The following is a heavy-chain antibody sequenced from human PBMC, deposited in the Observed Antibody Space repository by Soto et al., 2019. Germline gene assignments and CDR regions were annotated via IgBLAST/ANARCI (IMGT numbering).Heavy chain of an antibody. CDR2: ISGSGGTT. D-gene: IGHD6-19*01. Sequence: GGSLRLSCAASRFTFSCYAMSWVRQAPGKGLEWVSAISGSGGTTYYADSVKGRFTFSRDNSKNTLYLQMNSLRAEDTAVYYCAKTANGWFSAFDIWGQGTMVTVSS. CDR3: AKTANGWFSAFDI. CDR1: RFTFSCYA. J-gene: IGHJ3*02. V-gene: IGHV3-23*01.